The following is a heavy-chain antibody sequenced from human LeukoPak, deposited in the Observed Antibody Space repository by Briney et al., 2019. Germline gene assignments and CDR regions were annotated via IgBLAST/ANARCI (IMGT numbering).Heavy chain of an antibody. D-gene: IGHD2-21*02. CDR3: ASNRLGAVTATLSY. CDR1: GFTFDDYA. V-gene: IGHV3-9*01. Sequence: GRSLRLSCAASGFTFDDYAMHWVRQAPGKGLEWVSGISWNSGSIGYADSVKGRFTISRDNAKNTLYLQMNSLRVEDTAVYYCASNRLGAVTATLSYWGQGTLVTVSS. J-gene: IGHJ4*02. CDR2: ISWNSGSI.